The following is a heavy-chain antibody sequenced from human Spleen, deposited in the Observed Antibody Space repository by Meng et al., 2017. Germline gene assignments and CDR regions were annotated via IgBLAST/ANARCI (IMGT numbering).Heavy chain of an antibody. CDR2: ISSSSSYI. V-gene: IGHV3-21*01. CDR3: ARDGQLPYCSGGSCYVSQSFDY. Sequence: GESLKISCAASGFTFSSYSMNWVRQAPGKGLEWVSSISSSSSYIYYADSVKGRFTISRDNAKNSLYLQMNSLRAEDTAVYYCARDGQLPYCSGGSCYVSQSFDYWGQGTLVTVSS. J-gene: IGHJ4*02. D-gene: IGHD2-15*01. CDR1: GFTFSSYS.